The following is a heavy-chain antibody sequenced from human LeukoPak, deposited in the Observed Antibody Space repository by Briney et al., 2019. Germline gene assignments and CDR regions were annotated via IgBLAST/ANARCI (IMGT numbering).Heavy chain of an antibody. CDR3: ARDVFSGYSCGGGDCYPDY. Sequence: ASVKVSCKASGYTFTGYYMHWVRQAPGQGLEWMGRINPNSGGTNYAQKFQGRVTMTRDTSISTAYMELSRLRSDDTAVYYCARDVFSGYSCGGGDCYPDYWGQGTLVTVSS. CDR1: GYTFTGYY. J-gene: IGHJ4*02. V-gene: IGHV1-2*06. D-gene: IGHD2-21*02. CDR2: INPNSGGT.